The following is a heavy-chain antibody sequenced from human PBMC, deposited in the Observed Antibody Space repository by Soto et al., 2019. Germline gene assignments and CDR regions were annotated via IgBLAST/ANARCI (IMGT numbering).Heavy chain of an antibody. D-gene: IGHD3-22*01. J-gene: IGHJ4*02. V-gene: IGHV4-30-4*01. CDR2: IYYSGTT. Sequence: SETLSLTCTVSGGPISGGDLYWSWIRQSPGKGLEWVGYIYYSGTTFYNPSPKSRVTISVDTSKNQFSLKLSSVTAADTAVYYCARHCTGYYDSSGPWAFDHWGQGTLVTVSS. CDR3: ARHCTGYYDSSGPWAFDH. CDR1: GGPISGGDLY.